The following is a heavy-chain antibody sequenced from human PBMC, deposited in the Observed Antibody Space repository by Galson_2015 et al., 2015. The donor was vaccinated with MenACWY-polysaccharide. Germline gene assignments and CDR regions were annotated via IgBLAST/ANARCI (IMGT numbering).Heavy chain of an antibody. D-gene: IGHD1-1*01. Sequence: SLRLSCAVSGFTFRSHDMNWVRQAPGKGLEWVSYIDTSGTSTKYADSVKGRFIMSRDNAKNSLYLQMNSLRLEDTAVYYCARDTPGIEDFDYWGQVVLVTVSS. CDR1: GFTFRSHD. J-gene: IGHJ4*02. CDR3: ARDTPGIEDFDY. CDR2: IDTSGTST. V-gene: IGHV3-48*03.